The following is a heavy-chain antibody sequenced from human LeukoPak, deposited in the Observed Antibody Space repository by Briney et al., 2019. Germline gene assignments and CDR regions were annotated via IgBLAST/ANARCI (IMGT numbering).Heavy chain of an antibody. J-gene: IGHJ6*02. V-gene: IGHV3-33*01. CDR3: ARGGGGGPYYNVDV. CDR1: GFIFSSYG. D-gene: IGHD2-21*01. Sequence: GRSLRLSCAASGFIFSSYGIHWVRQAPGKGLEWVAVIWYDGSNKYYADSAKGRFTISRDNSKNTLYLQMNSLRAEDTAVYYCARGGGGGPYYNVDVWGQGTTVTVSS. CDR2: IWYDGSNK.